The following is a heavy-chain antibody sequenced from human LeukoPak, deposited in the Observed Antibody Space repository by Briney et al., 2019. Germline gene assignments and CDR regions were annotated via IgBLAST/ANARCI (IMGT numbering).Heavy chain of an antibody. V-gene: IGHV1-18*01. D-gene: IGHD2-2*02. CDR1: GYAFTSYG. CDR2: ISAYNGNT. CDR3: ARGDIVVVPAAIRPYAFDI. J-gene: IGHJ3*02. Sequence: ASVKVSCKASGYAFTSYGISWVRQAPGQGLEWMGWISAYNGNTNYAQKLQGRVTMTTDTSTSTAYMELRSLRSDDTAVYYCARGDIVVVPAAIRPYAFDIWGQGTMVTVSS.